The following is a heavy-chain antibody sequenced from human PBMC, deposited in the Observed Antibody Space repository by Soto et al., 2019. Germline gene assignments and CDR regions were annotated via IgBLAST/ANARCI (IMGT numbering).Heavy chain of an antibody. CDR2: ISAYNGNT. J-gene: IGHJ4*02. CDR3: ARRAVVPTDH. V-gene: IGHV1-18*01. D-gene: IGHD1-1*01. CDR1: GYTFTSYG. Sequence: QVQLVQSGAEVKKPGASVKVSCKASGYTFTSYGISWVRQAPGQGLEWMGWISAYNGNTNYAQKHQGRDSMTKDTALSTDYMELRSLRYDDTAVYYCARRAVVPTDHWGQGTLVTVSS.